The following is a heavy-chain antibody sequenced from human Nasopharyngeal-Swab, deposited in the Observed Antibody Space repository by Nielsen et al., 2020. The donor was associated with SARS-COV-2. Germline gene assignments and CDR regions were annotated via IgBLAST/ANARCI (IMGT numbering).Heavy chain of an antibody. CDR2: IFHSGNT. CDR1: GGSISRDIHY. J-gene: IGHJ5*02. Sequence: SETLSLTCTVSGGSISRDIHYWGWIRQPPGKGLEWIGTIFHSGNTYYNPSLKGRITISVNTSKTQFSLELTSVTAADTAVYYCARQCVPVVGPCNWLNPWGQGTLVTVSS. CDR3: ARQCVPVVGPCNWLNP. D-gene: IGHD6-19*01. V-gene: IGHV4-39*01.